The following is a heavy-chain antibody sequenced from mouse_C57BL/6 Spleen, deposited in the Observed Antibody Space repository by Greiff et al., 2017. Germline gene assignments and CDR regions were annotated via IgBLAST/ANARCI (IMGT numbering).Heavy chain of an antibody. D-gene: IGHD1-1*01. J-gene: IGHJ1*03. V-gene: IGHV5-17*01. CDR3: ARGPYYYGSSHWYFDV. CDR2: ISSGSSTI. CDR1: GFTFSDYG. Sequence: EVKVVESGGGLVKPGGSLKLSCAASGFTFSDYGMHWVRQAPEKGLEWVAYISSGSSTIYYADTVKGRFTISRDNAKNTLFLQMTSLRSEDTAMXYCARGPYYYGSSHWYFDVWGTGTTVTVSS.